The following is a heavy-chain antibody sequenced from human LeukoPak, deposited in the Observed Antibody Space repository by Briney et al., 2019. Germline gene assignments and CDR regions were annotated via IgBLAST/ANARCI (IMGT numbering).Heavy chain of an antibody. J-gene: IGHJ5*02. CDR3: AKDPRQYCSSTTCYFNWFDP. Sequence: GRSLRLSCAASEFTFSIYGMHWVRQAPGKGLEWVVVISYDGSNEYYADSVKGRFTISRDNSKNTLYLQMNSLRAEDTAVYYCAKDPRQYCSSTTCYFNWFDPWGQGTLVTVSS. CDR2: ISYDGSNE. CDR1: EFTFSIYG. V-gene: IGHV3-30*18. D-gene: IGHD2-2*01.